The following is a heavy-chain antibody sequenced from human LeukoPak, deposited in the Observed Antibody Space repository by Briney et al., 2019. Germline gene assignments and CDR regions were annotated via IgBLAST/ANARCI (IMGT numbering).Heavy chain of an antibody. D-gene: IGHD1-26*01. CDR1: GFTFSSYG. V-gene: IGHV3-21*01. Sequence: GGSLRLSCAASGFTFSSYGMSWVRQAPGKGLEWVSSISSSSSYIYYADSVKGRFTISRDNAKNSLYLQMNSLRAEDTAVYYCAREGKGGANYWGQGTLVTVSS. CDR2: ISSSSSYI. CDR3: AREGKGGANY. J-gene: IGHJ4*02.